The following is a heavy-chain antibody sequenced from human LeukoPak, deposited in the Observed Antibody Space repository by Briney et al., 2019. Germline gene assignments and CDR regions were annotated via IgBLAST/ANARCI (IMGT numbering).Heavy chain of an antibody. CDR1: VVSRNSVNYY. CDR2: IYYSGST. Sequence: PSQTLSLPCSVSVVSRNSVNYYWRWISQHPEKGLEWIGYIYYSGSTYYNPSLQSRVTMDTSKNQFSLKLSSVTAADTAVYYCASYFWSGYYTYYFDYWGQGILVTVSS. CDR3: ASYFWSGYYTYYFDY. D-gene: IGHD3-3*01. J-gene: IGHJ4*02. V-gene: IGHV4-31*03.